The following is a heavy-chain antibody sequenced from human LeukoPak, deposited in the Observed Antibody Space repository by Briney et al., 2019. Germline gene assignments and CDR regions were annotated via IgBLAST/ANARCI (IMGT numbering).Heavy chain of an antibody. V-gene: IGHV4-61*05. CDR2: IYYSGST. CDR3: ARPDDYGDHGGAFDI. D-gene: IGHD4-17*01. J-gene: IGHJ3*02. Sequence: PSETLSLTCTVSGGSITSSGRYWGWIRRPPGKGLEWIGYIYYSGSTNYNPSLKSRVTISVDTSKNQFSLKLSSVTAADTAVYYCARPDDYGDHGGAFDIWGQGTMVTVSS. CDR1: GGSITSSGRY.